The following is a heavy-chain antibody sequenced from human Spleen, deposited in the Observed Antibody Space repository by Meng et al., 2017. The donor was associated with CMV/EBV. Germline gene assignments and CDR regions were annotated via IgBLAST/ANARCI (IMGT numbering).Heavy chain of an antibody. V-gene: IGHV4-39*07. CDR2: IYYSGST. CDR3: ARERGRGYCSSTSCYRGTDFDY. D-gene: IGHD2-2*02. CDR1: GGSISSSSYY. Sequence: SETLSLTCTVSGGSISSSSYYWGWIRQPPGKGLEWIGSIYYSGSTYYNPSLTSRVTISVDTSKNQFSLKLSTVTAADTAVYYCARERGRGYCSSTSCYRGTDFDYWGQGTLVTVSS. J-gene: IGHJ4*02.